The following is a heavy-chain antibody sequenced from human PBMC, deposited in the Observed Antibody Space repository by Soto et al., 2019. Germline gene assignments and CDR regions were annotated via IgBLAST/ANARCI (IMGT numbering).Heavy chain of an antibody. V-gene: IGHV4-39*01. Sequence: PSETLSLTCTVSGGSISSSSYYWGWIRQPPGKGLEWIGSIYYSGSTYYNPSLKSRVTISVDTSKNQFSLKLSSVTAPDTAGDYCARHIRFTLVGGVIGGWFDPWGQGTLVTVSS. CDR1: GGSISSSSYY. CDR3: ARHIRFTLVGGVIGGWFDP. D-gene: IGHD3-10*01. CDR2: IYYSGST. J-gene: IGHJ5*02.